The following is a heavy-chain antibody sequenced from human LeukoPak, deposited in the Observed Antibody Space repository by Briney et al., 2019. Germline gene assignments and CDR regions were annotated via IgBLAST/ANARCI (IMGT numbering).Heavy chain of an antibody. CDR1: GGSFSGYY. CDR2: INHSGST. J-gene: IGHJ1*01. Sequence: SETLSPTCAVYGGSFSGYYWSWIRQPPGKGLEWIGEINHSGSTNYNPSLKSRVTISVDTSKNQFSLKLSSVTAADTAVYYCARGVGEYCSSTGCYGAEYFQHWGQGTLVTVSS. D-gene: IGHD2-2*01. CDR3: ARGVGEYCSSTGCYGAEYFQH. V-gene: IGHV4-34*01.